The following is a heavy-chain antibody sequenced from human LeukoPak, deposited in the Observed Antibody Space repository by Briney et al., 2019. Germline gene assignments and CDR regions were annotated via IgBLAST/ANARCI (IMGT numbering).Heavy chain of an antibody. CDR2: ISGSGGST. CDR1: GFTFSSYA. CDR3: AKDRAYCGGGCYTFFDY. Sequence: GGSLRLSCAASGFTFSSYAMSWVRQAPGKGLEWVSAISGSGGSTYYADSVKGRFTISRDNSKNTLYLQMNSLRAEDTAVYYCAKDRAYCGGGCYTFFDYWGQGTLVTVSS. J-gene: IGHJ4*02. D-gene: IGHD2-21*02. V-gene: IGHV3-23*01.